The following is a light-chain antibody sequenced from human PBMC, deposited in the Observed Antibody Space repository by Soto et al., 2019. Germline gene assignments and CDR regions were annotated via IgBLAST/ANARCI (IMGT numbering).Light chain of an antibody. CDR2: GAS. CDR1: QSVSSSY. Sequence: ETVMTQSPGTLSLSPGDRATLSCRASQSVSSSYLAWYQQKPGQAPRLLIYGASTRATGIPDRFSGDGSVTHFTLTISRLEAEDFVMYYCQQYGSSPITFGQGTRLENK. J-gene: IGKJ5*01. V-gene: IGKV3-20*01. CDR3: QQYGSSPIT.